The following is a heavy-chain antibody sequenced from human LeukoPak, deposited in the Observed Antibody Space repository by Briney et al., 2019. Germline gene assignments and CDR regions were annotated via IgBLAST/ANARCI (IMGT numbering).Heavy chain of an antibody. CDR2: ISSSSSYI. J-gene: IGHJ4*02. Sequence: GGSLRLSCAASGFTFSSYSMNWVRQAPGKGLEWVSSISSSSSYIYYADSVKGRFTISRDNANNSLYLQMNSLRAEDTAVYYCARLLLGYCSSTSCELFWGQGTLVTVSS. D-gene: IGHD2-2*01. V-gene: IGHV3-21*01. CDR3: ARLLLGYCSSTSCELF. CDR1: GFTFSSYS.